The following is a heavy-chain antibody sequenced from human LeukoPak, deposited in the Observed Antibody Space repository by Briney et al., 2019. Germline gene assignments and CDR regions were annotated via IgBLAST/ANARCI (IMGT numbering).Heavy chain of an antibody. CDR3: ARGVRNYDILTGYYTPSDY. CDR2: MNPNSGNT. V-gene: IGHV1-8*01. J-gene: IGHJ4*02. D-gene: IGHD3-9*01. Sequence: ASVKVSCKASGYTFTSYDINWVRQATGQGLEWMGWMNPNSGNTGYAQKFQGRVTMTRNTSISTAYMELSSLRSEDTAVYYCARGVRNYDILTGYYTPSDYWGQGTLVTVSS. CDR1: GYTFTSYD.